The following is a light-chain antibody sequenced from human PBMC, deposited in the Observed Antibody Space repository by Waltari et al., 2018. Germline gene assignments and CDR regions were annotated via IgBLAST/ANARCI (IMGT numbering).Light chain of an antibody. Sequence: DIQMTQSPSTLAAAVVDRVTITCRASHSIGRWLAWYQQKPGKAPNLLIYYVSTLQTGVPSRFSGSGSGTEFTLTISSLQPDDAATYYCQQYETYPLTFGGGTKVEIK. CDR1: HSIGRW. CDR3: QQYETYPLT. V-gene: IGKV1-5*01. CDR2: YVS. J-gene: IGKJ4*01.